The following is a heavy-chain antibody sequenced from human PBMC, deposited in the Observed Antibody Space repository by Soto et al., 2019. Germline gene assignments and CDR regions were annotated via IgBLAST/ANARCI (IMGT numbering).Heavy chain of an antibody. Sequence: ASVKVSCKASGYTFTRYGISWVRQAPGQGLEWMGWISAYNGNTNYAQKLQGRITMTTDTSTSTAYMELRSLRSADTAVYYCARVILLWFGELSYPHGMDVWGQGTTVTVSS. D-gene: IGHD3-10*01. J-gene: IGHJ6*02. CDR1: GYTFTRYG. CDR2: ISAYNGNT. V-gene: IGHV1-18*01. CDR3: ARVILLWFGELSYPHGMDV.